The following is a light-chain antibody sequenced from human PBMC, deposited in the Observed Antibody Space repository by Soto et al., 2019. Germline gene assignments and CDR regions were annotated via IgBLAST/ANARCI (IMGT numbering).Light chain of an antibody. CDR3: SSYADNRVI. CDR2: EVY. Sequence: QSVLTQPPSASGSPGQSVTISCTGTSRDVGGYDYVSWYQQHPGKAPKLIIYEVYKRPAGVPDRVSGSKSANTASLTVSGLQGEDEGDYYCSSYADNRVIFGGGTKVTVL. V-gene: IGLV2-8*01. J-gene: IGLJ2*01. CDR1: SRDVGGYDY.